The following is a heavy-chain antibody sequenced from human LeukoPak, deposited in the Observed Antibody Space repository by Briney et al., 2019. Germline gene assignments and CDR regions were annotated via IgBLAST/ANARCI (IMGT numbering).Heavy chain of an antibody. CDR3: ARGLLTYYDFWSGYYTGLRYYGMDV. J-gene: IGHJ6*02. V-gene: IGHV1-8*01. CDR1: RYTFTSYD. Sequence: GASVKVSCKASRYTFTSYDINWVRQATGQGLEWMGWMNPNSGNTGYAQKFQGRVTMTRNTSISTAYMELSSLRPEDTAVYYCARGLLTYYDFWSGYYTGLRYYGMDVWGQGTTVTVSS. CDR2: MNPNSGNT. D-gene: IGHD3-3*01.